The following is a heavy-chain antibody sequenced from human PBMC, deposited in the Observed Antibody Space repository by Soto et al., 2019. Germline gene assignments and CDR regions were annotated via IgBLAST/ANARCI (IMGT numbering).Heavy chain of an antibody. CDR1: GFTFTSSA. Sequence: SVKVSCKASGFTFTSSAVQWVRQARGQRLEWIGWIVVGSGNTNYAQKFQERVTITRDMSTSTAYMELSSLRSEDTAVYYCAADASYDFWSGYYRGGMEVWGQGTTVTVSS. CDR3: AADASYDFWSGYYRGGMEV. V-gene: IGHV1-58*01. J-gene: IGHJ6*02. D-gene: IGHD3-3*01. CDR2: IVVGSGNT.